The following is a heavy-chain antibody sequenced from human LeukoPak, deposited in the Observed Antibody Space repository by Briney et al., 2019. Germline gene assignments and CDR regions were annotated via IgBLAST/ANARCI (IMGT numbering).Heavy chain of an antibody. CDR1: GYTFTDYY. V-gene: IGHV1-2*02. D-gene: IGHD1-26*01. Sequence: APVKVSCKASGYTFTDYYIHWVRQAPGQGHEWLGWINPNSGGTHYAHKFQDRVIMTRDTSIRTAYMEVSRLGSDDTAEYYCATMGATNFDHWGQGTLVTVSS. CDR2: INPNSGGT. J-gene: IGHJ4*02. CDR3: ATMGATNFDH.